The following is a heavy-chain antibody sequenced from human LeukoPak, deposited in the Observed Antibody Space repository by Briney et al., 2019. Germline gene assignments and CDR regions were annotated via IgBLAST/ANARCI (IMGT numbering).Heavy chain of an antibody. CDR2: ISSSSSYI. CDR1: GFTFSSYS. V-gene: IGHV3-21*01. D-gene: IGHD6-19*01. J-gene: IGHJ4*02. Sequence: GGSVRLSCAASGFTFSSYSMNWVRQAPGKGLEWVSSISSSSSYIYYADSVKGRFTISRDNAKNSLYLQMNSLRAEDTAVYYCARQAVAGTGDYWGQGTLVTVSS. CDR3: ARQAVAGTGDY.